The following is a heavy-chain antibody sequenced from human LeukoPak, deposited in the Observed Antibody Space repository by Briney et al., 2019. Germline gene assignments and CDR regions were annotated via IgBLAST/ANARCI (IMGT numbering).Heavy chain of an antibody. CDR3: ASEYYYDSSGYSRHAFDI. Sequence: SETLSLTCAVYGGSFSGYYWSWIRQPPGKGLEWIGEINHSGSTNYNPSLTRRVTISVDTSKNQFSLKLSSVTAADTAMYYCASEYYYDSSGYSRHAFDIWGQGTMVTVSS. CDR2: INHSGST. J-gene: IGHJ3*02. CDR1: GGSFSGYY. D-gene: IGHD3-22*01. V-gene: IGHV4-34*01.